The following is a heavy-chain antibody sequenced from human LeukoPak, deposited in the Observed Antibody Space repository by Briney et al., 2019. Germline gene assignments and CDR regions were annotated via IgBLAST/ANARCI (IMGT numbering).Heavy chain of an antibody. CDR1: GGSISSHY. V-gene: IGHV4-59*11. J-gene: IGHJ6*03. Sequence: PSETLSLTCTVSGGSISSHYWSWIRQPPGKGLEWIGYIYYSGSTNYNPSLKSRVTISVDTSKNQFSLKLSSVTAADTAVYYCALQSVIDYYYYYMDVWGEGTTVTVSS. CDR3: ALQSVIDYYYYYMDV. CDR2: IYYSGST. D-gene: IGHD4-11*01.